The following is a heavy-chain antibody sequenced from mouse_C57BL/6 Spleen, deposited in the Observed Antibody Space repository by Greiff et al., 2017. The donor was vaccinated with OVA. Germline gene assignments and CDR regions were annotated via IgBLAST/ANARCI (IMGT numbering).Heavy chain of an antibody. Sequence: QVQLQQSGAELARPGASVKLSCKASGYTFTSYGISWVKQRPGQGLEWIGEIYPRSGNTYYNEKFKGKATLTADKSSSTAYMELRSLTSEDSAVYFCARRDYEDAMDYWGQGTSVTVSS. V-gene: IGHV1-81*01. CDR1: GYTFTSYG. D-gene: IGHD2-4*01. J-gene: IGHJ4*01. CDR3: ARRDYEDAMDY. CDR2: IYPRSGNT.